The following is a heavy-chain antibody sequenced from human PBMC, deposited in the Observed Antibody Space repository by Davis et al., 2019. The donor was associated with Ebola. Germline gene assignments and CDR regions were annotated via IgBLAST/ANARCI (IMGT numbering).Heavy chain of an antibody. CDR3: ARDADYYDSSGYYYYYGMDV. CDR2: IRSKANSYAT. Sequence: GESLKISCAASGFTFSGSAMHWVRQASGKGLEWVGRIRSKANSYATAYAASVKGRFTISRDDSKNTAYLQMNSLRAEDTAVYYCARDADYYDSSGYYYYYGMDVWGQGTTVTVSS. D-gene: IGHD3-22*01. J-gene: IGHJ6*02. CDR1: GFTFSGSA. V-gene: IGHV3-73*01.